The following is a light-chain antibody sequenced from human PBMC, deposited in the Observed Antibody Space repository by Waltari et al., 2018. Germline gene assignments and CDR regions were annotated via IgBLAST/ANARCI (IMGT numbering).Light chain of an antibody. CDR1: SSVAGNWNL. CDR2: EAT. Sequence: QSALTQPASVSDSPGPSIPIPCTGISSVAGNWNLFSWYQQHPGKAPKLLIYEATKRPSGVSDRFSGSKSGNTASLTISGLHTEDEAHYYCCSYAGDNSLIFGGGTKVTVL. CDR3: CSYAGDNSLI. V-gene: IGLV2-23*01. J-gene: IGLJ2*01.